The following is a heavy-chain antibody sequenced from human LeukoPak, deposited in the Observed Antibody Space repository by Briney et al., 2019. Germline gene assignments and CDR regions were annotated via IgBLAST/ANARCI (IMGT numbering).Heavy chain of an antibody. CDR3: ARDGEYDSSGYYSYYYYYMDV. J-gene: IGHJ6*03. CDR2: IIPIFGTA. V-gene: IGHV1-69*05. Sequence: SVKVSCKASGGTFSSYAISWVRQAPGQGLEWMEGIIPIFGTANYAQKFQGRVTITTDESTSTAYMELSSLRSEDTAVYYCARDGEYDSSGYYSYYYYYMDVWGKGTTVTVSS. CDR1: GGTFSSYA. D-gene: IGHD3-22*01.